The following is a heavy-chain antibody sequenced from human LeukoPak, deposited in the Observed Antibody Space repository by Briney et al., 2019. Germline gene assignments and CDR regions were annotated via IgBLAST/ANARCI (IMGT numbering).Heavy chain of an antibody. Sequence: GGSLSLSCAASGFTFSSYAMRWVRQAPGKGLEWVSAICGSGGSTYYADSVKGRFTISRDNSKNTLYLQMNSLRAEDTAVYYCAKDQGGCSSTSCYARGVDDSWGQGTLITVSS. CDR2: ICGSGGST. D-gene: IGHD2-2*01. CDR1: GFTFSSYA. J-gene: IGHJ4*02. CDR3: AKDQGGCSSTSCYARGVDDS. V-gene: IGHV3-23*01.